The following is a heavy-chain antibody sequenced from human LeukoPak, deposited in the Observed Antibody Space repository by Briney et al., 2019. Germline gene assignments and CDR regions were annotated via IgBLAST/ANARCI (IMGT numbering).Heavy chain of an antibody. J-gene: IGHJ6*03. V-gene: IGHV1-18*01. CDR3: ARATTILGGLEYYYMDV. Sequence: ASVKVSCKASGYTFTSYGISWVRQAPGQGLEWMGWISAYNGNTNYAQKLQGRVTMTTDTSTSTAYMELRSLRSDDTAVYYCARATTILGGLEYYYMDVWGKGTTVTVSS. CDR1: GYTFTSYG. CDR2: ISAYNGNT. D-gene: IGHD3-3*01.